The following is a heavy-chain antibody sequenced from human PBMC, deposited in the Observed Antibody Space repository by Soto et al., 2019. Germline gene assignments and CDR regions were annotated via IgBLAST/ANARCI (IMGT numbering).Heavy chain of an antibody. CDR1: DDSINSDKYY. CDR2: IYYRGNA. D-gene: IGHD3-9*01. V-gene: IGHV4-39*01. Sequence: QLQLQESGPGLVKPSETLSLMCSVSDDSINSDKYYWGWIRQPPGKGLEWIGSIYYRGNAYYNPSLQTRATISLDKSKSQCSLKLNSVTAADSAVYFCARLEGLATISYYFDFWGPGALVTVSS. J-gene: IGHJ4*02. CDR3: ARLEGLATISYYFDF.